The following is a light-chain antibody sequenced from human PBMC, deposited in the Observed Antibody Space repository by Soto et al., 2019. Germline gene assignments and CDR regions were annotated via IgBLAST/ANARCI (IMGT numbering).Light chain of an antibody. V-gene: IGKV3-11*01. CDR3: QQRSNWPPEIT. J-gene: IGKJ5*01. CDR2: GAS. CDR1: QNVRSN. Sequence: EIVMTQSPSTLSVSPGERATLSCRASQNVRSNLAWYQQKPGQAPRLLSYGASNRATGIPARFSGSGSGTDFTLTISSLEPEDFAVYYCQQRSNWPPEITFGQGTRLEIK.